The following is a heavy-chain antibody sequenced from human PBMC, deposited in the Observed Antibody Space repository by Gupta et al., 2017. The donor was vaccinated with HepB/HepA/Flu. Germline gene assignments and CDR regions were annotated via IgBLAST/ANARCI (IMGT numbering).Heavy chain of an antibody. CDR2: ISGSGGST. CDR1: GFTFSSYA. CDR3: AKDRRGSSGYGFDY. V-gene: IGHV3-23*01. Sequence: EVQLLESGGGLVQPGGSLRLSCAASGFTFSSYAMNWVRQAPGKGLEWVSDISGSGGSTYYADSVKGRFTISRDNSKNTLYLQMNSLRVEDTAVYYCAKDRRGSSGYGFDYWGQGTLVIVSS. D-gene: IGHD3-22*01. J-gene: IGHJ4*02.